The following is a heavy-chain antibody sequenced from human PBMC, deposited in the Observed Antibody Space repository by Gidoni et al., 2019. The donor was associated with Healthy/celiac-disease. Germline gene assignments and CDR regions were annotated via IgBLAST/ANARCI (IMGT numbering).Heavy chain of an antibody. J-gene: IGHJ3*02. D-gene: IGHD3-10*01. CDR3: AKVNFDSGSYRPVYDAFDI. Sequence: EVQLLESGGGLVQPGGSLRLSCSASAFTVSSYALRWVRQAPGKGVEWVSAISGSGGITYYADSVKGRFTISRDNSKNTLYLQMNSLRAEDTAVYYCAKVNFDSGSYRPVYDAFDIWGQGTMVTVSS. CDR2: ISGSGGIT. V-gene: IGHV3-23*01. CDR1: AFTVSSYA.